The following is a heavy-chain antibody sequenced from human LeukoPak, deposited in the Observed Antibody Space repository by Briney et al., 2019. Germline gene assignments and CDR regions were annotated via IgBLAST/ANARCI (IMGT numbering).Heavy chain of an antibody. Sequence: GASVKVSCKASGYTFTSYGISWVRQAPGQGLEWMGWISAYNGNTNYAQKLQGRVTMTTDTSTSTAYMELRSLRSDDTAVYYCARPRYEAGYCSGGSCYSMWFDPWGQGTLVTVSS. V-gene: IGHV1-18*01. CDR3: ARPRYEAGYCSGGSCYSMWFDP. CDR2: ISAYNGNT. CDR1: GYTFTSYG. D-gene: IGHD2-15*01. J-gene: IGHJ5*02.